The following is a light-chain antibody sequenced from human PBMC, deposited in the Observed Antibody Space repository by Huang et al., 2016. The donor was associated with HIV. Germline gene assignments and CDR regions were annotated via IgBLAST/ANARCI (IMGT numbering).Light chain of an antibody. V-gene: IGKV1-17*03. CDR3: LQHHAYPRT. CDR1: QGIAN. J-gene: IGKJ1*01. Sequence: DIQLTQSPSAMSASVGDRVSITCRASQGIANLVWFQQRPGGAPKLLIYAASSLQSGVPSRFSGSGSGTKFTLTISGLQPEDFATYYCLQHHAYPRTFGQGTKVEV. CDR2: AAS.